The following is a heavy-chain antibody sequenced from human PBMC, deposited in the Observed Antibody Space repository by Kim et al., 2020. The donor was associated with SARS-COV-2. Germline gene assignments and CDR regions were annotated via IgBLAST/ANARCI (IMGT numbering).Heavy chain of an antibody. D-gene: IGHD3-10*01. CDR2: ISYDGSNK. V-gene: IGHV3-30-3*01. Sequence: GGSLRLSCAASGFTFSSYAMHWVRQAPGKGLEWVAVISYDGSNKYYADSVKGRFTISRDNSKNTLYLQMNSLRAEDTAVYYCARELVRFRAAGEAFDIWGQGTMVTVSS. CDR3: ARELVRFRAAGEAFDI. CDR1: GFTFSSYA. J-gene: IGHJ3*02.